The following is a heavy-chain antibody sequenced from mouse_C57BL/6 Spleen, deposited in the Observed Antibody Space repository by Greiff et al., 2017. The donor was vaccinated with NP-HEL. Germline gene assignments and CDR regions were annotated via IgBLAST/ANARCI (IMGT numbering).Heavy chain of an antibody. J-gene: IGHJ3*01. D-gene: IGHD2-5*01. CDR2: IDPETGGT. CDR1: GYTFTDYE. CDR3: TRSPYSNYVWFAY. V-gene: IGHV1-15*01. Sequence: QVHVKQSGAELVRPGASVTLSCKASGYTFTDYEMHWVKQTPVHGLEWIGAIDPETGGTAYNQKFKGKAILTADKSSSTAYMELRSLTSEDSAVYYCTRSPYSNYVWFAYWGQGTLVTVSA.